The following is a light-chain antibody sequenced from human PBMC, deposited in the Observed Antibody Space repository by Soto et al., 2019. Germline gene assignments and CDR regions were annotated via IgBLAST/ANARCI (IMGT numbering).Light chain of an antibody. J-gene: IGLJ3*02. V-gene: IGLV9-49*01. CDR1: SGYSNYK. Sequence: QLVLTQPPSASASLGASVTLTCTLSSGYSNYKVDWYQQRPGKGPRFVMRVGTGGIVGSKGDGIPDRFPVLGSGLNRYLTIKNIQEEDESDYHCGADHGSGSNFVTVFGGGTKVTVL. CDR2: VGTGGIVG. CDR3: GADHGSGSNFVTV.